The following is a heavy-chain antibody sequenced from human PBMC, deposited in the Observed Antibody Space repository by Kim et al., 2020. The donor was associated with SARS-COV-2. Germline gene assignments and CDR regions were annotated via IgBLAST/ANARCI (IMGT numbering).Heavy chain of an antibody. D-gene: IGHD1-20*01. CDR3: AREGLTGDPRNWYFDL. V-gene: IGHV6-1*01. Sequence: SVKSRITINPDTSKNQFSLQLNSVTPEDTAVYYCAREGLTGDPRNWYFDLWGRGTLVTVSS. J-gene: IGHJ2*01.